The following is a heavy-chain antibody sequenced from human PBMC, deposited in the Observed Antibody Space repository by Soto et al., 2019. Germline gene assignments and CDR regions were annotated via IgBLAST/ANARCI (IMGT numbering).Heavy chain of an antibody. J-gene: IGHJ4*02. CDR2: ISYDGSNK. CDR3: AKGPPTSGSYSL. V-gene: IGHV3-30*18. Sequence: PWGSLRLSCAASGFTFSSYGMHWVRQAPGKGLEWVAVISYDGSNKYYADSVKGRFTISRDNSKNTLYLQMNSLRAEDTAVYYWAKGPPTSGSYSLWGQGTLVNVSS. CDR1: GFTFSSYG. D-gene: IGHD1-26*01.